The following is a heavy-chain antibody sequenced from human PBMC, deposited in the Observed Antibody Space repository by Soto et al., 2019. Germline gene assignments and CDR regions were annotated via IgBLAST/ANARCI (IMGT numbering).Heavy chain of an antibody. D-gene: IGHD1-26*01. CDR3: ASASGAPGAFDY. CDR1: GFTFSNYG. Sequence: QVQLVESGGGVVQPGRSLRFSCAASGFTFSNYGMHWVRQAPGKGREWVAVIWYDGTYKYYADSVKGRFTISRDNSKNTLYLQMNTLRVEDTAVYYCASASGAPGAFDYWGQGTLVTVSS. CDR2: IWYDGTYK. J-gene: IGHJ4*02. V-gene: IGHV3-33*01.